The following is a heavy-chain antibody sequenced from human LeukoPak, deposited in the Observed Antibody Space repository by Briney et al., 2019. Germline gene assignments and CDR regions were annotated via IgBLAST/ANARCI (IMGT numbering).Heavy chain of an antibody. CDR1: GGSISSSNW. Sequence: PSETLSLTCAVSGGSISSSNWWSWVRQPPGKGLEWIGEIYYSGSTNYNPSLKSRVTISVDKSKNQFSLKLSSVTAADTAVYYCARGGVVVITSEYFQHWGQGTLVTVSS. D-gene: IGHD3-22*01. V-gene: IGHV4-4*02. CDR3: ARGGVVVITSEYFQH. J-gene: IGHJ1*01. CDR2: IYYSGST.